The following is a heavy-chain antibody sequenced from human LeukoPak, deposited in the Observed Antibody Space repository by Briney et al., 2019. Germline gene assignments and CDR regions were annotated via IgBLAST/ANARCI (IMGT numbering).Heavy chain of an antibody. J-gene: IGHJ4*02. D-gene: IGHD3-22*01. CDR3: VKAGYYDSSGYYYYLDY. CDR1: GYTFTIYA. Sequence: GASVKVSCTASGYTFTIYAMHWVRQAPGQRLEWMGWINAGNGNTKYSQKFQGRVTITRDTSASTAYMELSSLRSEDTAVYYCVKAGYYDSSGYYYYLDYWGQGTLVSVSS. CDR2: INAGNGNT. V-gene: IGHV1-3*01.